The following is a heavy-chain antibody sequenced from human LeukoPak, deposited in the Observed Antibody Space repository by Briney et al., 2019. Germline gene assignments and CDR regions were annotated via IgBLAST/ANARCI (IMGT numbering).Heavy chain of an antibody. J-gene: IGHJ5*02. CDR1: GGSVSSYY. CDR3: ARDSGTTGEVKFDP. CDR2: IYGTVT. D-gene: IGHD3-10*01. V-gene: IGHV4-4*07. Sequence: PSETLSLTCTVSGGSVSSYYLSWIRQPAGKGLEWIGRIYGTVTTYNPSLVGRVTLSVDTSNNHFSLKLRSVTAAGTAIYYCARDSGTTGEVKFDPWGQGTLVTVSS.